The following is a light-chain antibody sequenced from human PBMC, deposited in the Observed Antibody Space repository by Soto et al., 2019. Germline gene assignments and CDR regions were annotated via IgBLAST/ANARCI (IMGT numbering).Light chain of an antibody. CDR3: QQRSNWPPMYT. CDR2: DAS. CDR1: QSVSTY. Sequence: EIVLTQSPATLSLSPGERATLSCRASQSVSTYLAWYQHKPGQAPRLLIYDASNRATGIPARFSGSGSDTDFTLTISSLEPEDFAVYYCQQRSNWPPMYTFVQGTKLEIK. V-gene: IGKV3-11*01. J-gene: IGKJ2*01.